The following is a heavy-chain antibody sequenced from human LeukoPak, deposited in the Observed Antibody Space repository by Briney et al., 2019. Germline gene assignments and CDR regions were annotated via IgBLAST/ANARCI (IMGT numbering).Heavy chain of an antibody. CDR1: GGSISSYY. CDR3: AIGSGSWGDYYYYYMDV. V-gene: IGHV4-59*01. J-gene: IGHJ6*03. CDR2: IYYSGST. D-gene: IGHD3-10*01. Sequence: PSETLFLTCTVSGGSISSYYWSWIRQPPGKGLEWIGYIYYSGSTNYNPSLKSRVTISVDTSKNQFSLKLSSVTAADTAVYYCAIGSGSWGDYYYYYMDVWGKGTTVTVSS.